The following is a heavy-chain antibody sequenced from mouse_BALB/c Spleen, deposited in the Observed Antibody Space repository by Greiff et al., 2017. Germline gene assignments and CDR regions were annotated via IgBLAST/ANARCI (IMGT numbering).Heavy chain of an antibody. D-gene: IGHD1-1*01. J-gene: IGHJ3*01. Sequence: VQLQQSGAELVRPGASVTLSCKASGYTFTDYEMHWVKQTPVHGLEWIGAIDPETGGTAYNQKFKGKATLTADKSSSTAYMELRSLTSEDSAVYYCTRGRITTVFAYWGQGTLVTVSA. CDR3: TRGRITTVFAY. CDR1: GYTFTDYE. CDR2: IDPETGGT. V-gene: IGHV1-15*01.